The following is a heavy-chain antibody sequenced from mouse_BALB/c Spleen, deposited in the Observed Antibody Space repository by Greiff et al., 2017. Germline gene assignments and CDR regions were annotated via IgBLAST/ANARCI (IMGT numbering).Heavy chain of an antibody. CDR3: ATPDRYDDDAMDY. V-gene: IGHV2-2*02. J-gene: IGHJ4*01. D-gene: IGHD2-14*01. CDR1: GFSLTSYG. CDR2: IRRGGST. Sequence: QVQLQQSGPGLVQPSQSLSISCTASGFSLTSYGVHWVRQSPGKGLEWLGVIRRGGSTDYNAAFISRLSTSKDNSKCQVFFKMNSLQANDTAIYYCATPDRYDDDAMDYWGQGTSVTVSS.